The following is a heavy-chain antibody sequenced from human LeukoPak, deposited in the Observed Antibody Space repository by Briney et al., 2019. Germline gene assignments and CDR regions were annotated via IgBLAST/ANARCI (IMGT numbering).Heavy chain of an antibody. CDR1: GGSISSSSYY. J-gene: IGHJ4*02. D-gene: IGHD4-11*01. V-gene: IGHV4-39*01. CDR3: AGHLPYSNYCYY. CDR2: IYYSGST. Sequence: SETLSLTCTVSGGSISSSSYYWGWLRQPPGKGLEWIASIYYSGSTYYNPSLKSRVTISVDTSKNQFSLKLSSVTAADTAVYYCAGHLPYSNYCYYWGQGTLVTVPS.